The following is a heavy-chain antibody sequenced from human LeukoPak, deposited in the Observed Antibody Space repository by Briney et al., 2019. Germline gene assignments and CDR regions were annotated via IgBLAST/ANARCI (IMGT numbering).Heavy chain of an antibody. CDR1: GFTFSSYG. Sequence: PGGSLRLSCAASGFTFSSYGMHWVRQAPGKGLEWVAVISYDGSNKYYADSVKGRFTISRDNSKNTLYLQMNSLRAEDTAVYYCAKDMVRGVVGYWGQGTLVTVSS. J-gene: IGHJ4*02. CDR2: ISYDGSNK. V-gene: IGHV3-30*18. CDR3: AKDMVRGVVGY. D-gene: IGHD3-10*01.